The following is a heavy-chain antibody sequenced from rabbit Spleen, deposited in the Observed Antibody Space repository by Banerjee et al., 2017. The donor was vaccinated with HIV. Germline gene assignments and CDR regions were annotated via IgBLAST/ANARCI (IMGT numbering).Heavy chain of an antibody. V-gene: IGHV1S45*01. CDR3: ARGVARSNL. J-gene: IGHJ4*01. Sequence: LEESGGDLVKPEGSLTLTCTASGFSFSSAWMSWVRQAPGKGLEWIACIDTGSRGNTYYASWAKGRFPISKTSSTTVTLQMTSLTAADTATYFCARGVARSNLWGPGTLVTVS. D-gene: IGHD6-1*01. CDR2: IDTGSRGNT. CDR1: GFSFSSAW.